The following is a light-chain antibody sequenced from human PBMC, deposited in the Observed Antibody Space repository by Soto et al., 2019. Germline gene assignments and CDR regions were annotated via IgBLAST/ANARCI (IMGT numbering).Light chain of an antibody. CDR3: QQYGSSPPFT. Sequence: EIVMTQSPATLSVSPGERATLSCRASQSVSSDLVWYQQKPGQAPRLLIYGASTRATGIPVRFSGSGSGTEFTLTISSLQSEDFAVYYCQQYGSSPPFTFGPGTKVDIK. V-gene: IGKV3-15*01. CDR1: QSVSSD. CDR2: GAS. J-gene: IGKJ3*01.